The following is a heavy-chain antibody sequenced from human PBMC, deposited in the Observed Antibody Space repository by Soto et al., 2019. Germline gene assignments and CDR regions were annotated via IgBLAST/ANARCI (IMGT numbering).Heavy chain of an antibody. D-gene: IGHD5-12*01. CDR3: AKDWKEWIEYWTFDC. CDR1: GFTFSSYA. Sequence: LRLSCAASGFTFSSYAMHWVRQAPGKGLEWVTVDGSNKYYADSVKGRFTISRDNSKNTLYLQMNSLRAEDTAVYYCAKDWKEWIEYWTFDCWGQGTPVTVSS. CDR2: DGSNK. J-gene: IGHJ4*02. V-gene: IGHV3-30-3*01.